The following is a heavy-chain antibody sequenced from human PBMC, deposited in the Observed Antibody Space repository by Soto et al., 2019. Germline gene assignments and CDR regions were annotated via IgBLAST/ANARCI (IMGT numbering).Heavy chain of an antibody. J-gene: IGHJ5*02. D-gene: IGHD2-15*01. Sequence: ASVKVSCKASGYTFTSYAMHWVRQAPGQRLEWMGWINAGNGNTKYSQKFQGRVTITRDKSTSTAYMKLSSLRSEDTAVYYCAQTGGYCSGGSCYPPWGQGTLVTVSS. CDR2: INAGNGNT. CDR3: AQTGGYCSGGSCYPP. V-gene: IGHV1-3*01. CDR1: GYTFTSYA.